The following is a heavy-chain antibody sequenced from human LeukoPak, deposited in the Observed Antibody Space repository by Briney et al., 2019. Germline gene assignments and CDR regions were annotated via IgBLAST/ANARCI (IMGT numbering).Heavy chain of an antibody. J-gene: IGHJ3*02. D-gene: IGHD4-17*01. CDR3: ARETRRWGNDYGDYIDSDAFDI. Sequence: SETLSLTCTVSGYYWGWIRQPPGKGLEWIGYIYYSGSTNYNPSLKSRVTISVDTSKNQFSLKLSSVTAADTAVYYCARETRRWGNDYGDYIDSDAFDIWGQGTMVTVSS. V-gene: IGHV4-59*01. CDR1: GYY. CDR2: IYYSGST.